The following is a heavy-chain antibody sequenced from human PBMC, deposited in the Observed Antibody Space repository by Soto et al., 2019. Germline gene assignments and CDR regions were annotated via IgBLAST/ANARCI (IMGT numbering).Heavy chain of an antibody. CDR2: ISNDGSNK. J-gene: IGHJ4*02. CDR1: GFTFSNYG. Sequence: GGSLTLSCEVYGFTFSNYGMHWVRQAPGKGLEWVAVISNDGSNKYYADSVKGQFTISRDNSKNTMYLQMNSLRAEDTAVYYCAKDQATVTSAFDSWGQGTLVTVSS. V-gene: IGHV3-30*18. CDR3: AKDQATVTSAFDS. D-gene: IGHD2-21*02.